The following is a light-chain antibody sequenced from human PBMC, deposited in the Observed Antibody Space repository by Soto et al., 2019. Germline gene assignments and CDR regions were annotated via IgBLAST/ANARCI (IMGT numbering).Light chain of an antibody. J-gene: IGLJ2*01. CDR2: GVR. V-gene: IGLV2-14*03. Sequence: QPVLTQPAAVSGSPGQSITISCTGTSSDIGAYDYVSWFQQYSGKAPTLIIYGVRFRPSGVSSRFSGSKSGNTASLTISGLQTEDEADYYCGSYASATLIFGGGTKLTVL. CDR1: SSDIGAYDY. CDR3: GSYASATLI.